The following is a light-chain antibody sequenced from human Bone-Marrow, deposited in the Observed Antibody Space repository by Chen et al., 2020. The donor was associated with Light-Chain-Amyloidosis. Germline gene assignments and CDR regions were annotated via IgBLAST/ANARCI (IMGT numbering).Light chain of an antibody. CDR2: EDD. Sequence: NFMLTQPHSVSEHPGKTVLISCTRSSGIIATNYVQGYQQRPGSSPTTVIYEDDKRTSGVPYRFSGSIDRSSTSAYLTNSGLETEDGADYARQYYNGSSQGVFGCGTKLT. CDR1: SGIIATNY. CDR3: QYYNGSSQGV. V-gene: IGLV6-57*01. J-gene: IGLJ3*02.